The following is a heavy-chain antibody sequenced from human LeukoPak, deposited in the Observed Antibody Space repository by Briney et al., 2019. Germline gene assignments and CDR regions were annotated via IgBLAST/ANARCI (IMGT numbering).Heavy chain of an antibody. Sequence: GGSLRLSCAASGFTFSSYAMNWVRQAPGKGLEWVSSISSSSSYIYYADSVKGRFTISRDNAKNSLYLQMNSLRAEDTAVYYCARDAGDLVVVTANWFDPWGQGTLVTVSS. V-gene: IGHV3-21*01. D-gene: IGHD2-21*02. CDR3: ARDAGDLVVVTANWFDP. J-gene: IGHJ5*02. CDR1: GFTFSSYA. CDR2: ISSSSSYI.